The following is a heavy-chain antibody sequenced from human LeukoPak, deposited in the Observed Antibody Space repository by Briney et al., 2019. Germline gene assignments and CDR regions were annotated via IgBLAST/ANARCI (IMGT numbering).Heavy chain of an antibody. V-gene: IGHV4-59*01. CDR2: IYYSGST. Sequence: PSETLSLTCTVSGGSISSYYWSWIRQPPGKGLEWIGYIYYSGSTNYNPSLKSRVTISADTSKKQFSLNLRSVTAADTAVYYCAREIDCSGGSCHEYCGQGMLVTVSS. D-gene: IGHD2-15*01. J-gene: IGHJ4*02. CDR1: GGSISSYY. CDR3: AREIDCSGGSCHEY.